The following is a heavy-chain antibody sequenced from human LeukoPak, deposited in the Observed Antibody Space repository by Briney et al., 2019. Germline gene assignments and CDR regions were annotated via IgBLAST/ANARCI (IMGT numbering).Heavy chain of an antibody. V-gene: IGHV3-7*03. CDR3: ARSVPYGTTWYGRSDC. CDR1: GFPFYSYW. D-gene: IGHD6-13*01. J-gene: IGHJ4*02. Sequence: QSGGSLRLSCTASGFPFYSYWMTWARQTPGKGLEWVANIRHDGSTKYYVDSVKGRFTISRDNAMNSLYLQMDSLRVEDTAIYYCARSVPYGTTWYGRSDCWGQGTQVTVSS. CDR2: IRHDGSTK.